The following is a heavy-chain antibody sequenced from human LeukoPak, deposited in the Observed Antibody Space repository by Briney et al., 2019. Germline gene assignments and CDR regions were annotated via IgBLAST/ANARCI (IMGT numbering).Heavy chain of an antibody. CDR3: ARATYYDFLEWLSPYYFDY. J-gene: IGHJ4*02. Sequence: ASVKVSCKASGGTFSSYAISWVRQAPGQGLEWMGWINPNSGGTNYAQKFQGRVTMTRDTSISTAYMELSRLRSDDTAVYYCARATYYDFLEWLSPYYFDYWGQGTLVTVSS. V-gene: IGHV1-2*02. D-gene: IGHD3-3*01. CDR1: GGTFSSYA. CDR2: INPNSGGT.